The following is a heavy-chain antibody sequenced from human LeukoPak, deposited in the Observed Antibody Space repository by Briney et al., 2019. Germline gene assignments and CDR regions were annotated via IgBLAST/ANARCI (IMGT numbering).Heavy chain of an antibody. CDR3: ARAARGPPDTAMVIG. CDR1: GGSFSGYY. J-gene: IGHJ4*02. D-gene: IGHD5-18*01. CDR2: INHSGST. Sequence: SETLSLTCAVYGGSFSGYYWSWIRQPPGKGLEWIGEINHSGSTNYNPSLKSRVTISVDTSKNQFSLKLSSVTAADTAVYYCARAARGPPDTAMVIGWGQGTLVTVSS. V-gene: IGHV4-34*01.